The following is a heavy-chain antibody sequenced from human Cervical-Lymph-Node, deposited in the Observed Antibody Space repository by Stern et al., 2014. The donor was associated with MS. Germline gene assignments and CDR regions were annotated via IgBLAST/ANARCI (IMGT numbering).Heavy chain of an antibody. CDR1: GGTFSSYA. Sequence: QAQLVQSGAEVKKPRSSVKVSCKASGGTFSSYAISWVRQAPGRGLEWMGEIIPMFGTTKYAQKFQGRVTIIADGSTTTAYMELSSLRSEDTAVYYCARRDYYDSSGYYGDAFDIWGQGTVVTVSS. V-gene: IGHV1-69*01. CDR3: ARRDYYDSSGYYGDAFDI. CDR2: IIPMFGTT. J-gene: IGHJ3*02. D-gene: IGHD3-22*01.